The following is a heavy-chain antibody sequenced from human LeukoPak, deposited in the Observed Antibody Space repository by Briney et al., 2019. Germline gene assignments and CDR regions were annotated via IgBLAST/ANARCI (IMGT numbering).Heavy chain of an antibody. Sequence: ASVKVSCKASGGTFSSYAISWVRQAPGQRLEWMGWINAGNGNTKYSQKFQGRVTITRDTSASTAYMELSSLRSEDTAVYYCAREGVGDSSGLDYWGQGTLVTVSS. D-gene: IGHD3-22*01. V-gene: IGHV1-3*01. CDR1: GGTFSSYA. J-gene: IGHJ4*02. CDR2: INAGNGNT. CDR3: AREGVGDSSGLDY.